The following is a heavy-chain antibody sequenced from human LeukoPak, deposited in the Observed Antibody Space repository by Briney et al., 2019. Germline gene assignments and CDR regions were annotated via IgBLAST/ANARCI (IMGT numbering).Heavy chain of an antibody. CDR1: GFTFSIYW. J-gene: IGHJ4*02. CDR2: TKQDEGEK. D-gene: IGHD2-21*02. CDR3: ARDVTGALDY. Sequence: GGSLRLSCAASGFTFSIYWMGWVRQAPGKGLEWVANTKQDEGEKYYVDSVKGRFTISRDNAKNSLYLQMNSLRDEDTAVYYCARDVTGALDYWGQGTLVTVSS. V-gene: IGHV3-7*05.